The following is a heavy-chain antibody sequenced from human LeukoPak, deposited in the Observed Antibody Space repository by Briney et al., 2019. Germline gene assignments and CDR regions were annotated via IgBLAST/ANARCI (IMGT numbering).Heavy chain of an antibody. CDR2: ISGSGGST. V-gene: IGHV3-23*01. CDR3: AKVGNVLLWFGELYGMDV. CDR1: GFTFSSYA. Sequence: GGSLRLPCAASGFTFSSYAMSWGRQAPGKGLEWVSAISGSGGSTYYADSVKGRFTISRDNSKNTLYLQMNSLRAEDTAVYYCAKVGNVLLWFGELYGMDVWGQGTTVTVSS. D-gene: IGHD3-10*01. J-gene: IGHJ6*02.